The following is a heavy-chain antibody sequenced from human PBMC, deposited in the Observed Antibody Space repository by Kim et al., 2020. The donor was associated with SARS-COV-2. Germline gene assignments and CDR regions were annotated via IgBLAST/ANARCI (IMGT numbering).Heavy chain of an antibody. CDR3: ANDFG. D-gene: IGHD1-1*01. J-gene: IGHJ1*01. CDR2: IKADGSEK. Sequence: GGSLRLSCSASGFTFSTYWMNWVRQAPGKGLEWVANIKADGSEKYYVDSAKGRFSISRDNAENSLYLQMNSLRVDDTAVYYCANDFGWGQGILVTVSS. V-gene: IGHV3-7*03. CDR1: GFTFSTYW.